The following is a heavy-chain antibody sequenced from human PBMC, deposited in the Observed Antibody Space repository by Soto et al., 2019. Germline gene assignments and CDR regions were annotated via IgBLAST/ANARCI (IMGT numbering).Heavy chain of an antibody. V-gene: IGHV6-1*01. CDR2: TYYRSKWYN. CDR3: AREQMIVVDYRDAFDI. D-gene: IGHD3-22*01. CDR1: GDSVSSNSAA. J-gene: IGHJ3*02. Sequence: PSQTLSLTCVISGDSVSSNSAAWNWIRQSPSRGLEWLGRTYYRSKWYNDYAVSVKSRITINPDTSKNQFSLQLNSVTPEDTAVYYCAREQMIVVDYRDAFDIWGQGTMVTVS.